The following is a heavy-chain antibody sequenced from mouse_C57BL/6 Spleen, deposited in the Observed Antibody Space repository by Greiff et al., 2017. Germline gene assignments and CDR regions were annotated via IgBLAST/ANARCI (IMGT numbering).Heavy chain of an antibody. D-gene: IGHD1-1*01. V-gene: IGHV5-17*01. CDR2: ISSGSSTI. J-gene: IGHJ1*03. Sequence: EVQLVESGGGLVKPGGSLKLSCAASGFTFSDSGMHWVRQAPEKGLEWVAYISSGSSTIYYADTVKGRFTISRDNAKNTLFLQMTGLRSEDTAMYYCARTSTVVAADWYFDVWGTGTTVTVSS. CDR3: ARTSTVVAADWYFDV. CDR1: GFTFSDSG.